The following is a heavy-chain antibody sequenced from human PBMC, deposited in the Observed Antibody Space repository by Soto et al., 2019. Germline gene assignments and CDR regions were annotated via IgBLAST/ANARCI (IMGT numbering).Heavy chain of an antibody. CDR1: GGTVSSYA. D-gene: IGHD3-22*01. CDR3: ARDLSSDSTGFRGYDL. V-gene: IGHV1-69*01. J-gene: IGHJ4*02. Sequence: QVHLVQSGAEVKKPGSSVKVSCKASGGTVSSYAITWVRQAPGKGLEWRGVFIPIFVSAHYAQKFQGRVTITADESTSTAYMELSGLRSEDTAIYYCARDLSSDSTGFRGYDLWGQGTLVTVSS. CDR2: FIPIFVSA.